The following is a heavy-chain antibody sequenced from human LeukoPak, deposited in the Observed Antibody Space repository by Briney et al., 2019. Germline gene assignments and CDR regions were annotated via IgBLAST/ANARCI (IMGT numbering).Heavy chain of an antibody. CDR3: AKHYCSSTSCHGDY. D-gene: IGHD2-2*01. Sequence: GGSLRLSCAASGFTFSSYAMSWVRQAPGKGLEWVSAISGSGGSTYYADSVKGRFTISRDNSKNTLYLQMNSLRAEDTAVYYCAKHYCSSTSCHGDYWGQGTLVTASS. J-gene: IGHJ4*02. CDR2: ISGSGGST. V-gene: IGHV3-23*01. CDR1: GFTFSSYA.